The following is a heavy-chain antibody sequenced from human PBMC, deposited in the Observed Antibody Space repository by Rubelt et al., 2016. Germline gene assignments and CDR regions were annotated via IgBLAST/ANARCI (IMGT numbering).Heavy chain of an antibody. CDR3: AKGWFGSHN. D-gene: IGHD3-10*01. J-gene: IGHJ4*02. Sequence: QVQLVESGGGVVQPGRSLRLSCAASGFTFSSYGMHWVRQAPGKGLECVAVISYDGSNKNYADSVKGRFTISRDNSKNTLFLQMTSLRDEDTALYYCAKGWFGSHNWGQGTLVTVSS. CDR1: GFTFSSYG. V-gene: IGHV3-30*19. CDR2: ISYDGSNK.